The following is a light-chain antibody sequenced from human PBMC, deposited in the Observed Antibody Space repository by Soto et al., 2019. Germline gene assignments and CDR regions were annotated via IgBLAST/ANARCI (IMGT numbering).Light chain of an antibody. CDR1: QGISNY. Sequence: DIQMTQSPSSLSTSVGDRVTITCRASQGISNYLAWYQQKPGKVPKLLIYAASTLQSGVPSRFSGSGSGTDFTLTISSLQPEDVATYYCQKYNSALWTLGQGTKVDIK. J-gene: IGKJ1*01. V-gene: IGKV1-27*01. CDR2: AAS. CDR3: QKYNSALWT.